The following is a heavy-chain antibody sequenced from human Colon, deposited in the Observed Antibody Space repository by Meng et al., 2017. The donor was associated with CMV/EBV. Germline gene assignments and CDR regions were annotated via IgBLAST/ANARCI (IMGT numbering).Heavy chain of an antibody. J-gene: IGHJ4*02. CDR3: ARSMVVAGIIPFFDY. Sequence: GGPLRLSCAASGFIFSSYSIHWVRQAPGKGLEWVALISYDGSKKYHADSVKGRFSISRDNSKNTVFLQVHGLRIEDTAVYYCARSMVVAGIIPFFDYWGQGVLVTVSS. D-gene: IGHD2-15*01. CDR1: GFIFSSYS. CDR2: ISYDGSKK. V-gene: IGHV3-30-3*01.